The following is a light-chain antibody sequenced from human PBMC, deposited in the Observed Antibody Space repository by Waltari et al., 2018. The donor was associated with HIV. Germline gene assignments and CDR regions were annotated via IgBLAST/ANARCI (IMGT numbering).Light chain of an antibody. Sequence: QSTLTQPASVSGSPGQSIAISCTGTRSDVGAYNYVSWYRQHPGKAPTLIMYEVTTRPSGVSDRFSGSKSGNTASLTISGLQAEDEADYYCASYTTSSTLVVFGGGTKLTVL. CDR2: EVT. J-gene: IGLJ2*01. CDR1: RSDVGAYNY. CDR3: ASYTTSSTLVV. V-gene: IGLV2-14*01.